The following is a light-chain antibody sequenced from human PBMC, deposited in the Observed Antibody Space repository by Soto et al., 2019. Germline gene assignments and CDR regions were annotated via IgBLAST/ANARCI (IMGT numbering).Light chain of an antibody. CDR1: QDISNY. Sequence: DLQMTQSPSSLSASVGDRVTITCQASQDISNYLNWYQQKPGKAPKLLIYDASNLETGVPSRFSGSGSGTDFTFNISSLQPEDIATYYCQQYDNRPPFTFGPGTKVDIK. V-gene: IGKV1-33*01. J-gene: IGKJ3*01. CDR2: DAS. CDR3: QQYDNRPPFT.